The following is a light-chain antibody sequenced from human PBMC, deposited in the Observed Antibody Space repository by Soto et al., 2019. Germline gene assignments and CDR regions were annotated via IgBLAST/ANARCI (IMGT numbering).Light chain of an antibody. CDR1: TGAVTGGHY. CDR2: DTG. J-gene: IGLJ2*01. Sequence: QAVVTQEPSLTVSPGGTVTLTCGSSTGAVTGGHYPYWFQQKPGQAPETLIYDTGNKHSWTPARFSGSLLGGKAAPTLSGAQPEDEADYYCLLSYSGVRVFGGGTKLTVL. CDR3: LLSYSGVRV. V-gene: IGLV7-46*01.